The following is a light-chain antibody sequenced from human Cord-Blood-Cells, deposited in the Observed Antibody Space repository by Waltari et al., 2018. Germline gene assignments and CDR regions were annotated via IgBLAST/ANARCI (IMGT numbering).Light chain of an antibody. CDR1: SSDVGSYNL. CDR2: EGS. V-gene: IGLV2-23*01. J-gene: IGLJ2*01. CDR3: CSYAGSSTPVV. Sequence: QSALTQPASVSGSPGQSLTLSCTGTSSDVGSYNLVSWYQQHPGKAPKLMIYEGSKRPSGVSNRFSGSKSGNTASLTISGLQAEDEADYYCCSYAGSSTPVVFGGGTKLTVL.